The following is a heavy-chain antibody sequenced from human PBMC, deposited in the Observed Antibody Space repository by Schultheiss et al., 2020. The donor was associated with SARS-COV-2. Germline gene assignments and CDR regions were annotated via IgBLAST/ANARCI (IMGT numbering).Heavy chain of an antibody. D-gene: IGHD6-19*01. J-gene: IGHJ4*02. CDR1: GFSVSDNY. V-gene: IGHV3-7*01. Sequence: GGSLRLSCAASGFSVSDNYMSWVRQAPGKGLEWVANIKQDGSEKYYVDSVKGRFTISRDNSKNTLYLQMNSLRGEDTALYYCAKDSGSGWYVGYYFDYWGQGTLVTVSS. CDR2: IKQDGSEK. CDR3: AKDSGSGWYVGYYFDY.